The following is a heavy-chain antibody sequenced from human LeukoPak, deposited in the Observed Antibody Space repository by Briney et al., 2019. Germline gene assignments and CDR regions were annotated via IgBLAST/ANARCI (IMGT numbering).Heavy chain of an antibody. CDR2: IKGKADGGTV. D-gene: IGHD6-6*01. CDR3: TTDGGIAARPLFDY. Sequence: PGGALRLSCAPSGVTFRGEAMTWGRQAPGKGVEWVGRIKGKADGGTVDYSAPMQDRLSISRNNSKNTVYLQMDSLKPEDTAGNSCTTDGGIAARPLFDYWGQGTLVTVSS. V-gene: IGHV3-15*01. CDR1: GVTFRGEA. J-gene: IGHJ4*02.